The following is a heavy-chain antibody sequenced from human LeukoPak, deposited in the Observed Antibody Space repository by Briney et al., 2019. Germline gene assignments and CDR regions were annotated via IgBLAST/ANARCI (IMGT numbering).Heavy chain of an antibody. D-gene: IGHD2-15*01. J-gene: IGHJ3*02. V-gene: IGHV3-21*01. Sequence: GGSLRLSCAASGFTFSSYSMNWVRQAPGKGLEWVSSISSSSSYIYYADSVKGRFTISRDNAKNSLYLQMNSLRAEDTAVYYCARDPGYCSGGSCLENAFDIWGQGTMVTVSS. CDR2: ISSSSSYI. CDR1: GFTFSSYS. CDR3: ARDPGYCSGGSCLENAFDI.